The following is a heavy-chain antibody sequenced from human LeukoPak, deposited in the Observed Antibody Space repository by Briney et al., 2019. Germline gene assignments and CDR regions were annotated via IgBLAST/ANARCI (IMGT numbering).Heavy chain of an antibody. CDR1: GFTLRSLE. V-gene: IGHV3-48*03. J-gene: IGHJ6*04. Sequence: AGGSLRLSWAASGFTLRSLEMKWVREAPGEGLGGVSYISSSGSTIYYADPVKGRFTISRDNAKNSLYLQMNSLRAEDTAVYYCAELGITMIGGVWGKGTTVTISS. D-gene: IGHD3-10*02. CDR3: AELGITMIGGV. CDR2: ISSSGSTI.